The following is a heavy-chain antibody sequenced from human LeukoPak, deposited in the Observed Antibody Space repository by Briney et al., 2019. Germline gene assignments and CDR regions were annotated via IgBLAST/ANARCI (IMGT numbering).Heavy chain of an antibody. Sequence: PSQALSLTCTVSGGSISSGSYYWSWIRQPAGKGLEWIGRIYTSGSTNYNPSLKSRVTISVDTSKNQSSLKLSSVTAADTAVYYCARGDHYDFWSGYYLDYWGQGTLVTVSS. D-gene: IGHD3-3*01. J-gene: IGHJ4*02. CDR2: IYTSGST. V-gene: IGHV4-61*02. CDR3: ARGDHYDFWSGYYLDY. CDR1: GGSISSGSYY.